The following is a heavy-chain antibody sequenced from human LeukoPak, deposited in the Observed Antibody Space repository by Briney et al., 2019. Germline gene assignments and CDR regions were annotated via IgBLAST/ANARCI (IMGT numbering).Heavy chain of an antibody. D-gene: IGHD6-19*01. CDR3: AKVSISSGWYSAFDY. CDR1: GFTFSSYG. V-gene: IGHV3-30*02. Sequence: GGSLRLSCAASGFTFSSYGMHWVRQAPGKGLEWVAFIRYDGSNKYYADSVKGRFTISRDNSKNTLYLQMNSLRAEDTAVYYCAKVSISSGWYSAFDYWGQGTLVTVSS. J-gene: IGHJ4*02. CDR2: IRYDGSNK.